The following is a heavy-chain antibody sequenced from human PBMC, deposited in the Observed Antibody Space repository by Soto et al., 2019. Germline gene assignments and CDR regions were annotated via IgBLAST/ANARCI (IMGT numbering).Heavy chain of an antibody. V-gene: IGHV1-69*13. D-gene: IGHD6-13*01. CDR1: GGTFSSYA. CDR2: IIPIFGTA. Sequence: SVKVSCKASGGTFSSYAISWVRQAPGQGLEWMGGIIPIFGTANYAQKFQGRVTITADESTSTAYMELSSLRSEDTAVYYCARDLGYSSSWYYFDYWGQGTLVTVSS. J-gene: IGHJ4*02. CDR3: ARDLGYSSSWYYFDY.